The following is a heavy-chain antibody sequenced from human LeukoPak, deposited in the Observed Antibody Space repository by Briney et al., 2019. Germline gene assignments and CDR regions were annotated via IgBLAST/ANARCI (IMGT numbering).Heavy chain of an antibody. J-gene: IGHJ5*02. CDR3: ARDSSGSWRSYNWFDP. CDR1: GFTFSSYW. CDR2: IKQDGSEK. D-gene: IGHD6-13*01. Sequence: GGSLRLSRAASGFTFSSYWMSWVRQAPGKGLEWVANIKQDGSEKYYVDSVKGRFTISRDNAKNSLYLQMNSLRAEDTAVYYCARDSSGSWRSYNWFDPWGQGTLVTVSS. V-gene: IGHV3-7*01.